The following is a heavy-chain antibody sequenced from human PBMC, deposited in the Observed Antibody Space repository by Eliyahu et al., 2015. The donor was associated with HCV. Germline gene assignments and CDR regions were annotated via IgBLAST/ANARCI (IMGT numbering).Heavy chain of an antibody. CDR1: GFTFSSYG. CDR3: AREYGDYGGPPDY. CDR2: ISYDGSNK. Sequence: QVQLVESGGGVVQPGRSLRLSCAASGFTFSSYGMHWVRQAPGQGLEWVAVISYDGSNKYYADSVKGRFTISRDNSKNTLYLQMNSLRAEDTAVYYCAREYGDYGGPPDYWGQGTLVTVSS. J-gene: IGHJ4*02. D-gene: IGHD4-17*01. V-gene: IGHV3-30*03.